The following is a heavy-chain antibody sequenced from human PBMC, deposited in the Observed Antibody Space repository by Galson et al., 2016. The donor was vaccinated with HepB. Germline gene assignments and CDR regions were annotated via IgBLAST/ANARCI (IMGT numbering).Heavy chain of an antibody. CDR1: EFTFSISW. J-gene: IGHJ4*02. V-gene: IGHV3-7*01. CDR3: ARGWGTAVARGGGHYFDY. D-gene: IGHD3-10*01. CDR2: INQDGSER. Sequence: SLRLSCAASEFTFSISWMTWLRQAPGKGLEWAATINQDGSERYYVDSVKGRFTISRDDPKNSLFLQMNSLRVEDTAVYYCARGWGTAVARGGGHYFDYWGQGTLVTVSS.